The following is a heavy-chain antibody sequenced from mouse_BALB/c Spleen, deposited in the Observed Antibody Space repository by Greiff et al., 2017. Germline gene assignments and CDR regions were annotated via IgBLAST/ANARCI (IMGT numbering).Heavy chain of an antibody. V-gene: IGHV3-2*02. D-gene: IGHD1-1*01. CDR3: ANYYGSRGFDY. CDR1: GYSITSDYA. J-gene: IGHJ2*01. Sequence: EVMLVESGPGLVKPSQSLSLTCTVTGYSITSDYAWNWIRQFPGNKLEWMGYISYSGSTSYNPSLKSRISITRDTSKNQFFLQLNSVTTEDTATYYCANYYGSRGFDYWGQGTTLTVSS. CDR2: ISYSGST.